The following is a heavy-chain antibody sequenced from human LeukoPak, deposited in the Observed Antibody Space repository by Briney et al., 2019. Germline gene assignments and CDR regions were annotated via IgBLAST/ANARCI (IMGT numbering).Heavy chain of an antibody. Sequence: NPSETLSLTCAVYGGSFSGYYWSWIRQPPGKGLEWIGEINHSGSTNYNPSLKSRVTISVDTSKNQFSLKLSSVTAAGTAVYYCARHPLLRYFDWLLFGYFDYWGQGTLVTVSS. D-gene: IGHD3-9*01. J-gene: IGHJ4*02. CDR2: INHSGST. CDR1: GGSFSGYY. V-gene: IGHV4-34*01. CDR3: ARHPLLRYFDWLLFGYFDY.